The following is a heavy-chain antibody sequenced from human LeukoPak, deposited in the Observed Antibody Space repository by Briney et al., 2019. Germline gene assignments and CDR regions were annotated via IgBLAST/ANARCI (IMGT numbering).Heavy chain of an antibody. CDR1: GFTFSDYY. Sequence: GGSLRLSCAASGFTFSDYYMSWIRQAPGKGLEWVSYISSSGSTIYYADSVKGRFTISRDNAKNSLYLQMNSLRAEDTAVYHCARDGSTSSRYYMDVWGKGTTVTVSS. CDR2: ISSSGSTI. CDR3: ARDGSTSSRYYMDV. D-gene: IGHD2-2*01. J-gene: IGHJ6*03. V-gene: IGHV3-11*04.